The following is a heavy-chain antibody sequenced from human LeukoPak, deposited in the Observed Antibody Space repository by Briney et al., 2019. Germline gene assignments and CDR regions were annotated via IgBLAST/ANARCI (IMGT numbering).Heavy chain of an antibody. J-gene: IGHJ6*02. D-gene: IGHD6-6*01. CDR1: GGSISGYY. CDR3: ARGPRQLVTSHYYYYGMDV. Sequence: SETLSLTCTVSGGSISGYYWSWIRQPPGKGLEWIGEINHSGSTNYNPSLKSRVTISVDTSKNQLSLKLSSVTAADTAVYYCARGPRQLVTSHYYYYGMDVWGQGTTVTVSS. V-gene: IGHV4-34*01. CDR2: INHSGST.